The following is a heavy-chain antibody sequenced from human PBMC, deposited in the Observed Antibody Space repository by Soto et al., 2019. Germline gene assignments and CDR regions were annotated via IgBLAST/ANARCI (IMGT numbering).Heavy chain of an antibody. J-gene: IGHJ4*02. CDR3: AKDQGPVADPRFDY. CDR1: GFTFSSYG. D-gene: IGHD6-19*01. Sequence: GGSLRLSCAASGFTFSSYGMHWVRQAPGKGLEWVAVISYDGSNKYYADSVKGRFTISRDNSKNTLYLQMNSLRAEDTAVYYCAKDQGPVADPRFDYWGQGTLVTVSS. CDR2: ISYDGSNK. V-gene: IGHV3-30*18.